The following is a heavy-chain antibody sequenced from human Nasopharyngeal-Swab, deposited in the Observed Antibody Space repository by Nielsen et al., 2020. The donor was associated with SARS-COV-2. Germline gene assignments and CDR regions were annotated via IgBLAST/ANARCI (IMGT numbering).Heavy chain of an antibody. CDR1: GFTVSSNY. CDR2: ISSSSSYI. CDR3: ARDEKSSEYYFDY. V-gene: IGHV3-21*01. D-gene: IGHD6-6*01. J-gene: IGHJ4*02. Sequence: GESLKISCAASGFTVSSNYMNWVRQAPGKGLEWVSSISSSSSYIYYADSVKGRFTISRDNAKNSLYLQMNSLRAEDTAVYYCARDEKSSEYYFDYWGQGTLVTVSS.